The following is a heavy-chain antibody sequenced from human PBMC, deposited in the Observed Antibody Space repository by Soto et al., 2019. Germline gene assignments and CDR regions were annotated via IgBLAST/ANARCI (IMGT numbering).Heavy chain of an antibody. J-gene: IGHJ4*02. CDR2: IIPILGIA. V-gene: IGHV1-69*08. CDR3: ARDLRGGAMFDY. D-gene: IGHD3-16*01. Sequence: QVQLVQSGAEVKKPGSSVKVSCKASGGTFSSYTISWVRQAPGQGLEWMGRIIPILGIANYAQKFQGRVTITADKSTSTAYMELSSLRSEDTAVYYCARDLRGGAMFDYWGQGTLVTVSS. CDR1: GGTFSSYT.